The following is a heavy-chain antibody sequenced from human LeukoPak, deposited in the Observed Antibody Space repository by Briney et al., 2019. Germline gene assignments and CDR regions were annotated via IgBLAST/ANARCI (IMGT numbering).Heavy chain of an antibody. CDR3: ARDLTGNSFDI. Sequence: ASVKVSCKASGYTFTSYYTHWVRQAPGQGLEWMGIINPSGGSTSYAQKFQGRVTMTRDMSTSTVYMELSSLRSEDTAVYYCARDLTGNSFDIWGQGTMVTVSS. CDR2: INPSGGST. D-gene: IGHD7-27*01. J-gene: IGHJ3*02. CDR1: GYTFTSYY. V-gene: IGHV1-46*01.